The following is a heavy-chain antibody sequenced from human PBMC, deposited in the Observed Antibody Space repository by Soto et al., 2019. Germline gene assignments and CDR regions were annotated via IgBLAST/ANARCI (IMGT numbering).Heavy chain of an antibody. V-gene: IGHV4-59*08. Sequence: SETLSLTCTVSGGSISSYYWSWIRQPPGKGLEWIGYIYYSGSTNYNPSLKSRVTISVDTSKNQFSLKLSSVTAADTAVYYCARRSYSSGWYQSSYYYYYMDVWGKGTTVTVSS. D-gene: IGHD6-19*01. J-gene: IGHJ6*03. CDR2: IYYSGST. CDR1: GGSISSYY. CDR3: ARRSYSSGWYQSSYYYYYMDV.